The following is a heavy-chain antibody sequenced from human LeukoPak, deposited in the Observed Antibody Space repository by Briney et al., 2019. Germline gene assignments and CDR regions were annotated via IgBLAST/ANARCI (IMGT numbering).Heavy chain of an antibody. CDR3: ARNEYSSSWYIYDY. V-gene: IGHV3-30*04. CDR1: GFTFSSYV. J-gene: IGHJ4*02. CDR2: ISYDGSNK. Sequence: PGRSLRLSCAASGFTFSSYVMHWVRQAPGKGLEWVAVISYDGSNKYYADSVKGRFTISRDNSKNTLYLQMNSLRAEDTAVYYCARNEYSSSWYIYDYWGQGTLVTVSS. D-gene: IGHD6-13*01.